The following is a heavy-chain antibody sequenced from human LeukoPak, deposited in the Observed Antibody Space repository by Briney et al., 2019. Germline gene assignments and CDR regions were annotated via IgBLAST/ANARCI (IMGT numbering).Heavy chain of an antibody. J-gene: IGHJ6*04. D-gene: IGHD3-10*02. CDR1: GFTFSSYS. CDR3: AELGITMIGGV. Sequence: GGSLRLSCAASGFTFSSYSIHWVRQAPGKGREWVAVISYDGSNKYYADSVKGRFTISRDNSKNTLYLQMNSLRADDTAVYYCAELGITMIGGVWGKGTTVTISS. V-gene: IGHV3-30*04. CDR2: ISYDGSNK.